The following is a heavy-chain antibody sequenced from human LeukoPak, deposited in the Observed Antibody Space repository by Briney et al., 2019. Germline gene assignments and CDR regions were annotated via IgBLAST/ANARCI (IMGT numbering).Heavy chain of an antibody. CDR3: ARAPMAITTSAFPDAFDF. V-gene: IGHV4-59*02. J-gene: IGHJ3*01. D-gene: IGHD5-12*01. Sequence: SETLSLTCTISGDSVSGHYWSWIRQTPGKGLEWIGYVSYSGGTNYNPSLKRRVSISLDTSKNQFSLKLSSPAAADPAVYYCARAPMAITTSAFPDAFDFWGQGTMVTVSS. CDR2: VSYSGGT. CDR1: GDSVSGHY.